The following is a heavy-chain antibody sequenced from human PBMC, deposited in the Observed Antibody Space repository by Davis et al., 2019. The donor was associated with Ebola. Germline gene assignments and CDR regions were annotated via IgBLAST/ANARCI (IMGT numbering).Heavy chain of an antibody. CDR3: AASAGTVGKFDY. CDR1: GLTFSSSA. CDR2: IVLGSGNT. Sequence: AASAQVSCKASGLTFSSSAMQWVRQARGQRLEWIGLIVLGSGNTNYAQKFQGRVTITRDMSTSTSYLDLSNLRSEDTAVYFCAASAGTVGKFDYWGQGTLVTVSS. J-gene: IGHJ4*01. D-gene: IGHD1-14*01. V-gene: IGHV1-58*02.